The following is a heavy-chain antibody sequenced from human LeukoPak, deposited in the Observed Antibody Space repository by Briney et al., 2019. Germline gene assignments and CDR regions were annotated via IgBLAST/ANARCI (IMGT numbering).Heavy chain of an antibody. Sequence: PGGSLRLSCAASGFTFSSYAMHWVRQAPGKGLEWVAVISYDGSNKYYADSVKGRFTISRDNSKNTLYLQMNSLRAEDTAVYYCARERTRSITIFGVVRYYYGMDVWGQGTTVTVSS. D-gene: IGHD3-3*01. CDR3: ARERTRSITIFGVVRYYYGMDV. V-gene: IGHV3-30-3*01. CDR2: ISYDGSNK. J-gene: IGHJ6*02. CDR1: GFTFSSYA.